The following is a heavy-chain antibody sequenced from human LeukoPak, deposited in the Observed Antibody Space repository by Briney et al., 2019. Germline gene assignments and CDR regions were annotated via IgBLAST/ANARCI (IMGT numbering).Heavy chain of an antibody. CDR3: AKVLYSSGWYPYGY. J-gene: IGHJ4*02. CDR2: IGGYDHST. D-gene: IGHD6-19*01. CDR1: GFSLTTYG. Sequence: PGGSLRLSCAASGFSLTTYGMSWVRQSPGKGREWVSGIGGYDHSTYYPDSLKGRFTISKDTSKNTLYLQMNSLRAEDTAVYYCAKVLYSSGWYPYGYWGQGTLVTVSS. V-gene: IGHV3-23*01.